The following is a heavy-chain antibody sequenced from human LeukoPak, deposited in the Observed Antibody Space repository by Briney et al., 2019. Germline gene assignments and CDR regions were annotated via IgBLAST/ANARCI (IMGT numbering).Heavy chain of an antibody. CDR2: INPNSGAT. Sequence: ASVKVSCKASGYTFTAYYMHWVRQAPGQGLEWMGWINPNSGATNYAQRFQGRVTMTRDASINTAYMELTRLRYDDTALYYCAREGIEVEPADDAFAFWGQGSMVTVSS. J-gene: IGHJ3*01. CDR1: GYTFTAYY. V-gene: IGHV1-2*02. CDR3: AREGIEVEPADDAFAF. D-gene: IGHD6-19*01.